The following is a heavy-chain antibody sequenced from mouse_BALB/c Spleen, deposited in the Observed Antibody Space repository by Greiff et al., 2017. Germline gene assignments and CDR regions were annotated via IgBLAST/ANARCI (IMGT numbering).Heavy chain of an antibody. Sequence: EVKLMESGPGLVKPSQSLSLTCTVTGYSITSDYAWNWIRQFPGNKLEWMGYISYSGSTSYNPSLKSRISITRDTSKNQFFLQLNSVTTEDTATYYCARRAYYGLAWFAYWGQGTLVTVSA. V-gene: IGHV3-2*02. CDR1: GYSITSDYA. J-gene: IGHJ3*01. CDR3: ARRAYYGLAWFAY. D-gene: IGHD2-10*01. CDR2: ISYSGST.